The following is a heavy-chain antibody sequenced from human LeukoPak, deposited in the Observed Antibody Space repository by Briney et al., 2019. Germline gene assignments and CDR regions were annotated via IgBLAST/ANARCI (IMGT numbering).Heavy chain of an antibody. V-gene: IGHV1-2*02. CDR3: ARLSSSWYTGWFDP. Sequence: ASVKVSCKASGYTFTGYYMHWVRQAPGQGLEWMGWINPNSGGTNYAQKFQGRVTMTRDTSIGTAYMELSRLRSDDTAVYYCARLSSSWYTGWFDPWGQGTLVTVSS. CDR1: GYTFTGYY. J-gene: IGHJ5*02. CDR2: INPNSGGT. D-gene: IGHD6-13*01.